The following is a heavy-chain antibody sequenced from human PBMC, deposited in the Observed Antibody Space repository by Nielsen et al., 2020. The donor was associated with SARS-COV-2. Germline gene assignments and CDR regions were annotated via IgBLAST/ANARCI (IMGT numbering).Heavy chain of an antibody. D-gene: IGHD6-13*01. CDR3: ARDLGHPAAGTGYFDY. Sequence: GESLKISCAASGFTFSSYAMHWVRQAPGKGPEWVAVISYDGSNKYYADSVKGRFTISRDNSKNTLYLQMNSLRAEDTAVYYCARDLGHPAAGTGYFDYWGQGTLVTVSS. V-gene: IGHV3-30-3*01. CDR1: GFTFSSYA. J-gene: IGHJ4*02. CDR2: ISYDGSNK.